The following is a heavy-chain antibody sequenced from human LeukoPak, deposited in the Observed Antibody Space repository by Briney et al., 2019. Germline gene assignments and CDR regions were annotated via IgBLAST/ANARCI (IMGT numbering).Heavy chain of an antibody. CDR1: GGSISSSSYY. Sequence: SETLSLTCTVSGGSISSSSYYWGWIRQPPGKGLEWSGSIYYSGSTYYHPSLKSRVTISVDTSKNQFPLKLSSVTGGDTAVYYCARLLADCGGDCYYFDYWGQGTLVTVSS. V-gene: IGHV4-39*01. D-gene: IGHD2-21*02. CDR3: ARLLADCGGDCYYFDY. J-gene: IGHJ4*02. CDR2: IYYSGST.